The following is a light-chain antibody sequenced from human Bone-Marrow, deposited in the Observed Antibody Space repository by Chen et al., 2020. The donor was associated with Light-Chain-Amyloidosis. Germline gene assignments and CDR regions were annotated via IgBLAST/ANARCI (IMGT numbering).Light chain of an antibody. CDR2: GTM. V-gene: IGLV1-40*01. CDR1: SSNIGAPYD. CDR3: QSYDNSLSGWV. J-gene: IGLJ3*02. Sequence: QSVLTQPPSVSGAPGQRVTISCTGSSSNIGAPYDVLWYQQLPGAAPTLLIYGTMNRPSRVPDRFSGSKSGTSNSLAITGLQAEDESDYYFQSYDNSLSGWVFGGGTKLTVL.